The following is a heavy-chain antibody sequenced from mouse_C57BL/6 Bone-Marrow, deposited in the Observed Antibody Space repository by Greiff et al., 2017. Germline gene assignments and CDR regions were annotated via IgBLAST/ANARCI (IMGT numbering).Heavy chain of an antibody. CDR3: ARNNGNWPWFAY. CDR2: FHPYNDDT. Sequence: QVHVKQSGAELVKPGASVKMSCKASGYTFTTYPIEWMKQNHGKSLEWIGNFHPYNDDTKYNEKFKGKATLTVEKSSSTVYLELSRLTSDDSAVYCCARNNGNWPWFAYWGQGTLVTVSA. CDR1: GYTFTTYP. J-gene: IGHJ3*01. D-gene: IGHD2-1*01. V-gene: IGHV1-47*01.